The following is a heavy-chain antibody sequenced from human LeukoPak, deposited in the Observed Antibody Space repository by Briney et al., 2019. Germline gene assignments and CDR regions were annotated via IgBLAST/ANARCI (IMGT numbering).Heavy chain of an antibody. Sequence: GGSLRLSCAASGFTFDDYAMHWVRQAPGKGLEWVSLISGDGGSTYYADSVKGRFTISRDNSKNSLYLQMNSLRTEDTALYYCAKGYIAAPRSPYFDYWGQGTLVTVSS. CDR3: AKGYIAAPRSPYFDY. J-gene: IGHJ4*02. CDR2: ISGDGGST. V-gene: IGHV3-43*02. D-gene: IGHD6-6*01. CDR1: GFTFDDYA.